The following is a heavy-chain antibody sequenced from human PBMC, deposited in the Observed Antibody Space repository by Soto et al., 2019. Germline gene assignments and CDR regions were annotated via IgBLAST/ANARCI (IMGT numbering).Heavy chain of an antibody. CDR3: VRQNYRGYYYGYAVDV. J-gene: IGHJ6*02. Sequence: QLQLQESGPGLVKPSETLSLTCTVSGDSSSRSSYYWGWIRQPPGKGLEWIGSVYYSGNTYYNPSPKSRVTMAVDTSKNQVPLKVSSVTAADTAMYYCVRQNYRGYYYGYAVDVWGQGTTVTVSS. D-gene: IGHD4-4*01. V-gene: IGHV4-39*01. CDR2: VYYSGNT. CDR1: GDSSSRSSYY.